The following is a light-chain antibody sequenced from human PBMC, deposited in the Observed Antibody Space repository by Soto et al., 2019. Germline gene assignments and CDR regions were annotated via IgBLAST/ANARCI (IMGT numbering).Light chain of an antibody. CDR2: LNSDGSH. CDR3: QTWGTGIHV. CDR1: SGHSSYA. J-gene: IGLJ1*01. V-gene: IGLV4-69*01. Sequence: QAVVTQSPSASASLGASVKLTCTLSSGHSSYAIAWHQQQPEKGPRYSMKLNSDGSHSKGDGIPDRFSGSSSGAERYLIISSLQSEDEADYYCQTWGTGIHVFGTGTKVTVL.